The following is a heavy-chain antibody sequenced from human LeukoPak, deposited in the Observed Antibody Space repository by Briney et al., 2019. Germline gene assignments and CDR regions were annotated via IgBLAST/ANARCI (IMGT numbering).Heavy chain of an antibody. V-gene: IGHV4-59*01. Sequence: PSETLSLTCTVSGGSFSTYYWSWIRQPPGKGLEWIGYIYYSGSANYNPSLRSRVTISVDTSKNQFSLKRTSVTAADTAVYYCARVSGYDWESFYDYWGQGTLVTVSS. CDR3: ARVSGYDWESFYDY. CDR2: IYYSGSA. D-gene: IGHD5-12*01. J-gene: IGHJ4*02. CDR1: GGSFSTYY.